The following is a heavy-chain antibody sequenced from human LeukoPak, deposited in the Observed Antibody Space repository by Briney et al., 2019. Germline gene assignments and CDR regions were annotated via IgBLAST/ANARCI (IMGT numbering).Heavy chain of an antibody. Sequence: GGSLRLSCAASGFTLSTYWMHWVRQAPGKGLVWVSRINNDGSTPSYADSVKGRFTISRDNAKNTLYLQISSLRVEDTAMYYCARDRGYSSFDPWGQGTLVTVSS. CDR1: GFTLSTYW. J-gene: IGHJ5*02. V-gene: IGHV3-74*01. CDR2: INNDGSTP. CDR3: ARDRGYSSFDP.